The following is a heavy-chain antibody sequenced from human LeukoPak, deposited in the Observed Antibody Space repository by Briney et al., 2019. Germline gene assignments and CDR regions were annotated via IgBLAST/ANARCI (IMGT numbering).Heavy chain of an antibody. CDR2: INHSGST. J-gene: IGHJ3*02. V-gene: IGHV4-34*01. CDR1: GGSFSGYY. CDR3: ARLNAKGHAFDI. Sequence: SETLSLTCAVYGGSFSGYYWSWIRQPPGKGLEWIGEINHSGSTNYNPSLKSRVTISVDTSKNQFSLKLSSVTAADTAVYYCARLNAKGHAFDIWGQGTMVTVSS.